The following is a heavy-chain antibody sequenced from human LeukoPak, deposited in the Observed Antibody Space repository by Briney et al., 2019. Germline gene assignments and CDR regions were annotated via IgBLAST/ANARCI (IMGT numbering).Heavy chain of an antibody. J-gene: IGHJ3*02. D-gene: IGHD2-15*01. CDR3: AIDRCSGGSCYFKSGAFDI. V-gene: IGHV4-59*12. CDR2: IHYSGIT. CDR1: GGSISNYY. Sequence: PSETLSLTCTVSGGSISNYYWNFIRQPPGKGLEWIGYIHYSGITNYNPSLKSRVTISVDTSKNQFSLKLSSVTAADTAVYYCAIDRCSGGSCYFKSGAFDIWGQGTMVTVSS.